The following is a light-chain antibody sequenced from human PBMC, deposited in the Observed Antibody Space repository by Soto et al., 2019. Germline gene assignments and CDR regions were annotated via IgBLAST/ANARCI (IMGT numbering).Light chain of an antibody. V-gene: IGKV3-20*01. CDR1: QGVSSTY. CDR2: GAS. J-gene: IGKJ1*01. CDR3: QQYGRSPPT. Sequence: EIVLTQSPVTMSLSPGEIATLSCRASQGVSSTYLACYRHKPGKAPGCRIDGASSRASGIPDRRSGSGSGTDFTRTITRLEPEDFAVYYCQQYGRSPPTFGQGTKVDI.